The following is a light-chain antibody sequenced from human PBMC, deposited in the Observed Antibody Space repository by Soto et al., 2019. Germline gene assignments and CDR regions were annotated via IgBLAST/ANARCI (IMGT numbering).Light chain of an antibody. CDR3: QQYNNGFT. J-gene: IGKJ3*01. Sequence: EIVMTQSPATLSVSPGERATLSCRASQSVSSNLAWYKQKPGQAPRLLIYGASTRATGIPARFSGSGSGTEFTLTISSLPSEDFAVYYCQQYNNGFTFGPVTKVDIK. V-gene: IGKV3-15*01. CDR2: GAS. CDR1: QSVSSN.